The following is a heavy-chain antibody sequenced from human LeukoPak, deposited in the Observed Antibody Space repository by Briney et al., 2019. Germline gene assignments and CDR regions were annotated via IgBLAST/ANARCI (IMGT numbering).Heavy chain of an antibody. CDR1: GFTVSNKY. CDR3: ARGLFLSGYLDAFDL. J-gene: IGHJ3*01. Sequence: GGALRLSCAASGFTVSNKYMTWVRQAPGKGLEWVSLIYNDGRTYYADSVKGRYTISRDNSKNTVYLQMSSLRVEDTAVYYCARGLFLSGYLDAFDLWGQGTVVTVSS. D-gene: IGHD3-22*01. V-gene: IGHV3-53*01. CDR2: IYNDGRT.